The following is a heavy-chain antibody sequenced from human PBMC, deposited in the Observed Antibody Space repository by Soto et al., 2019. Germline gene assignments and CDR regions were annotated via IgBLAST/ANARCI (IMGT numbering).Heavy chain of an antibody. D-gene: IGHD6-13*01. CDR3: ARSKPRSRSWDQYYFDY. J-gene: IGHJ4*02. CDR2: IYYSGST. Sequence: QVQLQESGPGLVKPSETLSLTCTVSGGSISSYYWSWIRQPPGKGLEWIGYIYYSGSTNYNPSLKSRVTISVDTSKNQFSLKLSSVTAADTAVYYCARSKPRSRSWDQYYFDYWGQGTLVTVSS. V-gene: IGHV4-59*01. CDR1: GGSISSYY.